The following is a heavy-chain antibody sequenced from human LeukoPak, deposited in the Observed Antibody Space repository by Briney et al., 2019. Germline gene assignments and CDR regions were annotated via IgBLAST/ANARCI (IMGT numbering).Heavy chain of an antibody. CDR3: ARDRGEYRDQNGYFLNWFDP. CDR1: EYTFTGDY. Sequence: EASVKVSCKASEYTFTGDYMHWVRQAPGQGLEWMGRIDPSNGATHCAQKFQGRVTLTSDTSITTAYMELSSLRSDDTAVYYCARDRGEYRDQNGYFLNWFDPWGQGTLV. D-gene: IGHD3-16*01. CDR2: IDPSNGAT. V-gene: IGHV1-2*02. J-gene: IGHJ5*02.